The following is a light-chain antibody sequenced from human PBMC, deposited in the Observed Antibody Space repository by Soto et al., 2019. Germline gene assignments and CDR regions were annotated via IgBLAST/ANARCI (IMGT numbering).Light chain of an antibody. Sequence: IELTQSPGTLSLSPGVRATLSCRPCQSVSTSKLAWYQQRPGHAPRLLMYDASRRATGIPDKFSGSRSGTDFTLTISRLEPEDLAVYYYQQYVNFAWTCGQGTKVDIK. V-gene: IGKV3-20*01. CDR3: QQYVNFAWT. J-gene: IGKJ1*01. CDR1: QSVSTSK. CDR2: DAS.